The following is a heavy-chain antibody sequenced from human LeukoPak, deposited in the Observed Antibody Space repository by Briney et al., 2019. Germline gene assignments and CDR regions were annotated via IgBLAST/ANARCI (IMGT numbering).Heavy chain of an antibody. V-gene: IGHV3-23*01. CDR2: ISGSGGST. CDR3: ARGVRQQLVMHFDY. CDR1: GFTFSSYA. J-gene: IGHJ4*02. Sequence: GGSLRLSCAASGFTFSSYAMSWVRQAPGKGLEWVSAISGSGGSTYYADSVKGRFTISRDNSKNTLYLQMNSLRAEDTAVYYCARGVRQQLVMHFDYWGQGTLVTVSS. D-gene: IGHD6-13*01.